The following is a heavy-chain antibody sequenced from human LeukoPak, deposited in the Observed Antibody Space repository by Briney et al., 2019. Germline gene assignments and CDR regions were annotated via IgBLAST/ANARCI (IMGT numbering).Heavy chain of an antibody. J-gene: IGHJ6*03. CDR2: ISGSGGST. CDR1: GFTFSSYA. CDR3: ARVDLHYYYYMDV. Sequence: GGSLRLSCAASGFTFSSYAMSWVRQAPGKGLEWVSAISGSGGSTYYADSVKGRFTISRDNSKNTLYLQMNSLRAEDTAVYYCARVDLHYYYYMDVWGKGTTVTVSS. V-gene: IGHV3-23*01.